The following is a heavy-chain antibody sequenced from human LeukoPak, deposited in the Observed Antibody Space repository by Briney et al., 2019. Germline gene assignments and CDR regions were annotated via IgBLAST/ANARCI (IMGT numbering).Heavy chain of an antibody. CDR2: VSPSGGRT. V-gene: IGHV3-23*01. J-gene: IGHJ4*02. Sequence: GGSLRLSCAASGFTFSSYAMSWVRQAPGKGLEWVAGVSPSGGRTIYADSAEGRFTISRDNSNDTVYLQLSSLRAEDSALYYCAKVRGVYCSSPACYYYDAWGQGTPVTVSS. CDR1: GFTFSSYA. D-gene: IGHD2-2*01. CDR3: AKVRGVYCSSPACYYYDA.